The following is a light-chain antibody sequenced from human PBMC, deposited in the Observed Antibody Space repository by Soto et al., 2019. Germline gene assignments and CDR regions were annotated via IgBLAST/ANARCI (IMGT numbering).Light chain of an antibody. V-gene: IGLV2-23*01. Sequence: QSALTQPASVSGSPGQSITISRTGTSSDVGGYNLVSWYQQAPGKAPKLMIYEGSKRPSGVSNRFSGSKSGNTASLTISGLQAEDEASYYCCSFAGSSTWVFGGGTKLTVL. CDR1: SSDVGGYNL. J-gene: IGLJ3*02. CDR2: EGS. CDR3: CSFAGSSTWV.